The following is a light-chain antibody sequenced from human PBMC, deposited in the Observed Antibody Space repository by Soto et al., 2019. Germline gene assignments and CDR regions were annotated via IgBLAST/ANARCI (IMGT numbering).Light chain of an antibody. CDR3: QQSYNIPPT. Sequence: DIQLTQSPSSLSASVGDKLTITCRASQSISSNLNWYRHKPGKAHQLLIYAASTLQSGVPSRFSGNGSGTDFTLTISSLQPEDFGTYFCQQSYNIPPTFGQGTKVDIK. CDR2: AAS. CDR1: QSISSN. J-gene: IGKJ1*01. V-gene: IGKV1-39*01.